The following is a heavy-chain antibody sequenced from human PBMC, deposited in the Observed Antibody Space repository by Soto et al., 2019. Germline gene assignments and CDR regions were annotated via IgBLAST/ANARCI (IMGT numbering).Heavy chain of an antibody. CDR1: GVSINSGDYY. CDR3: AKVRGHAFDI. V-gene: IGHV4-31*03. Sequence: QVQLQESGPGLVKPSQTLSLNCSVSGVSINSGDYYWSWIRQHAGQGLECSGYIFYSGTTFYNPSLKSRVNISIDASKKQFTLEMSSATAAETAVYYCAKVRGHAFDIRGQGTMVTVSS. J-gene: IGHJ3*02. D-gene: IGHD3-10*01. CDR2: IFYSGTT.